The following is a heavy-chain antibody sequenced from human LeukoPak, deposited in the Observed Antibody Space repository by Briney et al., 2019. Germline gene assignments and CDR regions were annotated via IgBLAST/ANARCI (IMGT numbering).Heavy chain of an antibody. CDR1: GFTFSDYE. Sequence: GGSLRLSCAASGFTFSDYEMNWVRQAPGKGLEWVSYISSSGGTIYYADSVKGRFTISRDNSKNTLFLQMNSLRDDDTAVYYCVRGVGVSRFNYFDPWGQGTLVIASS. D-gene: IGHD6-13*01. V-gene: IGHV3-48*02. CDR3: VRGVGVSRFNYFDP. CDR2: ISSSGGTI. J-gene: IGHJ5*02.